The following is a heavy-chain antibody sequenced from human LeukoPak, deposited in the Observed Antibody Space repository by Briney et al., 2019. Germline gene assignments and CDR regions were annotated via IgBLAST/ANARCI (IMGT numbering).Heavy chain of an antibody. V-gene: IGHV3-30*04. CDR3: ARRDTATTPYYMDV. CDR2: ISYDGSNK. Sequence: GGSLRLSCAASGSTFSSYAMHWVRQAPGKGLEWVAVISYDGSNKYYADSVKGRLTISRDNSKNTLYLQMNSLRAEDTAVYYCARRDTATTPYYMDVWGKGTTVTVSS. J-gene: IGHJ6*03. CDR1: GSTFSSYA. D-gene: IGHD5-18*01.